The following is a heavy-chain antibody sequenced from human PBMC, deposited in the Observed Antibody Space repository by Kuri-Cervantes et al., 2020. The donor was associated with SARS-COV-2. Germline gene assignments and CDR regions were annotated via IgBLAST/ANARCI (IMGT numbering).Heavy chain of an antibody. D-gene: IGHD3-3*01. Sequence: SETLSLTCTVSGGSISSGSYYWSWIRQPAGKGLEWIGRIYTSGSTNYNPSLKSRVTMSVDTSKNQFSLKLSSVTAADTAVYYCAREGHYDFWSGYLGGWFDPWGQGTLVTVSS. CDR3: AREGHYDFWSGYLGGWFDP. CDR1: GGSISSGSYY. J-gene: IGHJ5*02. CDR2: IYTSGST. V-gene: IGHV4-61*02.